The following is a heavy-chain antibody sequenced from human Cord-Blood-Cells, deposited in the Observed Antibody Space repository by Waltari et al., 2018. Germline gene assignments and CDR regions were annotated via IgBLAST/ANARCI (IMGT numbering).Heavy chain of an antibody. Sequence: QVTLKESDPALVKPTQTLTLTCTFSGFSLSTSGMRVSWIRQPPGKALEWLARIDWDDDKFYSTSLKTRLTISKDTSKNQVVLTMTNMDPVDTATYYCARSLKVVGALDYWGQGTLVTVSS. J-gene: IGHJ4*02. V-gene: IGHV2-70*04. CDR2: IDWDDDK. CDR1: GFSLSTSGMR. D-gene: IGHD1-26*01. CDR3: ARSLKVVGALDY.